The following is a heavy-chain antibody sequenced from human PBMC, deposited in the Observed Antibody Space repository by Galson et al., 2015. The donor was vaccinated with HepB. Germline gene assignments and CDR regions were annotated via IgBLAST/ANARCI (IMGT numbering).Heavy chain of an antibody. J-gene: IGHJ5*02. Sequence: SLRLSCAASGFTFSSYSMNWVRQAPGKGLEWVSSISSSSSYIYYADSVKGRFTISRDNAKNSLYLQMNSLRAEDTAVYYCARDPTIVPAAMGAFDPWGQGTLVTVSS. CDR1: GFTFSSYS. D-gene: IGHD2-2*01. V-gene: IGHV3-21*01. CDR2: ISSSSSYI. CDR3: ARDPTIVPAAMGAFDP.